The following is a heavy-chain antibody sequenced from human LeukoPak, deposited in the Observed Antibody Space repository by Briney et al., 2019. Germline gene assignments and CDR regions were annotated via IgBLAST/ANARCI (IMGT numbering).Heavy chain of an antibody. Sequence: GGSLRLSCAASGFTLSSSAMNWVRQAPGKGLEWVSRINGDGRNINYADSVRGRFTISRDNAKNTLYLQMNTLRVEDTAVYYCTRDLMDYDVSTGLHHYYMDVWGQGTTVTVSS. CDR2: INGDGRNI. V-gene: IGHV3-74*01. CDR3: TRDLMDYDVSTGLHHYYMDV. CDR1: GFTLSSSA. J-gene: IGHJ6*02. D-gene: IGHD3-9*01.